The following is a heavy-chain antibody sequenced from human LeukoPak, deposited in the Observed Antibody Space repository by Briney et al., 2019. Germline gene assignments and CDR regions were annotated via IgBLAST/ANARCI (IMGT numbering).Heavy chain of an antibody. Sequence: SETLSLTCAVSGASIIRSNWWSWVRQPPGKGLEWIGEISQSGTTNYNPSLKTRVTISVDKSKDQFSLKLSSVTAADTAVYYCARARTPVSHFDNWGQGNLVTVSS. CDR3: ARARTPVSHFDN. V-gene: IGHV4-4*02. J-gene: IGHJ4*02. D-gene: IGHD4-17*01. CDR2: ISQSGTT. CDR1: GASIIRSNW.